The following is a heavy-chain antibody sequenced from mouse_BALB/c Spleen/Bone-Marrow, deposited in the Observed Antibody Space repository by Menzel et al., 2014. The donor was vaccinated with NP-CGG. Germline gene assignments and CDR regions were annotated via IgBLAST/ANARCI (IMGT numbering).Heavy chain of an antibody. Sequence: EVQLQQSGAELVKPGASVKLSCTASGFNIQNTYIHWVKQRPEQGLEWIGRIDPANGDTKYDPQFQDKATITADTSSNTAYLQLTSLTSEDTAVYYCGRGAYGSAMDYWGQGTSVTVSA. J-gene: IGHJ4*01. V-gene: IGHV14-3*02. CDR2: IDPANGDT. D-gene: IGHD1-1*01. CDR1: GFNIQNTY. CDR3: GRGAYGSAMDY.